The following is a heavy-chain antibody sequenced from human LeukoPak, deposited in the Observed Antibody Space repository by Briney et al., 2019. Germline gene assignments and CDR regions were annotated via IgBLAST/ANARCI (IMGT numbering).Heavy chain of an antibody. Sequence: GGSLRLSCAASGFIFDNYVLTWVRQTPEKGLEWVAGISGSGSSTNYADAVKGRFTISRDNSKDTVYLQLSSLNSEDTAVYYCARSRKQQLVQNHFDSWGQGTLVTVSS. CDR3: ARSRKQQLVQNHFDS. J-gene: IGHJ4*02. CDR1: GFIFDNYV. V-gene: IGHV3-23*01. D-gene: IGHD6-13*01. CDR2: ISGSGSST.